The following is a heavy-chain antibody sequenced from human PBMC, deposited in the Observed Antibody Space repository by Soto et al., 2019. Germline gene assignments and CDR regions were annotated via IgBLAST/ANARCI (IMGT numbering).Heavy chain of an antibody. CDR3: ASEILGYCGSTSCRPNYYYYGMDV. CDR2: ISAYNGNT. Sequence: ASVKVSCKASGYTFTSYGISWVRQAPGQGLEWMGWISAYNGNTNYAQKLQGRVTMTTDTSTSTAYMELRSLRSDDTAVYYCASEILGYCGSTSCRPNYYYYGMDVWGQGTTVTVSS. CDR1: GYTFTSYG. J-gene: IGHJ6*02. D-gene: IGHD2-2*01. V-gene: IGHV1-18*01.